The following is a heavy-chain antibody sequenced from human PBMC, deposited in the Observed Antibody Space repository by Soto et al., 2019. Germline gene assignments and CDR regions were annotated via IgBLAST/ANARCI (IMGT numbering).Heavy chain of an antibody. Sequence: EVRLVESGGGLVQSGGSLRLSCAASGSTFSDYWMSWVRQAPGKGLEWVANIKQDGSETHYVDSVKGRFTISRDNAKNSLYLQMNSLRAEDTDVYYCERETWRHAFDIWGQGTMVTVSS. CDR2: IKQDGSET. CDR3: ERETWRHAFDI. CDR1: GSTFSDYW. J-gene: IGHJ3*02. V-gene: IGHV3-7*03.